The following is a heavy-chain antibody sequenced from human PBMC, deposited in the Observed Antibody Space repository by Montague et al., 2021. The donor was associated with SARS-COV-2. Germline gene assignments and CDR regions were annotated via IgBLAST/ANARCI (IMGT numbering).Heavy chain of an antibody. CDR2: TYHSGNT. V-gene: IGHV4-59*01. J-gene: IGHJ2*01. CDR1: GGSISGYY. D-gene: IGHD3-16*01. CDR3: AREYRIELWQTNWYFGL. Sequence: SETLSLTCSVSGGSISGYYWSWIRQPPGKGLEWIGYTYHSGNTKYNPSPKSRVSISVDTSKNQFSLRLSSVTAADTAVYYCAREYRIELWQTNWYFGLWGRGTLVTVSS.